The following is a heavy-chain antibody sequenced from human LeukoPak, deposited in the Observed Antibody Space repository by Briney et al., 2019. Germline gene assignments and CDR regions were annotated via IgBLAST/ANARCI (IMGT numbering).Heavy chain of an antibody. D-gene: IGHD4-17*01. CDR2: ICYSGST. CDR3: ARSYGDYPPGYFDL. V-gene: IGHV4-61*08. CDR1: GGSISRSDYY. J-gene: IGHJ2*01. Sequence: SETLSLTCSVSGGSISRSDYYWSWIRQPPGKGLEWIGYICYSGSTNYNPSLKSRVTISVDTSKNQFSLKLSSVTAADTAVYYCARSYGDYPPGYFDLWGRGTLVTVSS.